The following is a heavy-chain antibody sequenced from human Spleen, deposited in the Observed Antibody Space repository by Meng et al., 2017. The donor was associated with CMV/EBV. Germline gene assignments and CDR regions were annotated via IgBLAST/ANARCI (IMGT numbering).Heavy chain of an antibody. CDR3: AKEYYHDSSIGF. CDR1: VFTCDDYT. D-gene: IGHD3-22*01. CDR2: ISWDGGST. J-gene: IGHJ4*02. Sequence: CAAAVFTCDDYTMHWVRQAPGKGLEWVSLISWDGGSTNYADSVKGRFTISRDNNKNSLYLQMNSLKTEDTALYYCAKEYYHDSSIGFWGQGTLVTVSS. V-gene: IGHV3-43*01.